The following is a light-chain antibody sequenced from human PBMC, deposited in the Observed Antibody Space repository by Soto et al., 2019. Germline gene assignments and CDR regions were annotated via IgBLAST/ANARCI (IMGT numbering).Light chain of an antibody. CDR3: QNYTK. J-gene: IGKJ1*01. CDR2: AAS. CDR1: QGISNY. Sequence: DIRMTQSPSSLSAAVGDRVTITCRASQGISNYLAWYQQKPGKVPKLLIYAASTLQSGVPSRFSGSGSGTDFTLTISSLQPEDVATYYCQNYTKFGQGTKVEIK. V-gene: IGKV1-27*01.